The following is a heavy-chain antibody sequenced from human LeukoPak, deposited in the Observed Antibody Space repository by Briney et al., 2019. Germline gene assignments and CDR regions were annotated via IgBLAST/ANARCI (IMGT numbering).Heavy chain of an antibody. D-gene: IGHD3-3*01. Sequence: GGSLRLSCAASGFTFSSYGMHWVRQAPGKGLEWVAFIRYDGSNKYYADSVKGRFTISRDNSKNTLYLQMNSLRAEDTAVYYCARVDYYDFWSGYSQLGDYWGQGTLVTVSS. J-gene: IGHJ4*02. V-gene: IGHV3-30*02. CDR2: IRYDGSNK. CDR3: ARVDYYDFWSGYSQLGDY. CDR1: GFTFSSYG.